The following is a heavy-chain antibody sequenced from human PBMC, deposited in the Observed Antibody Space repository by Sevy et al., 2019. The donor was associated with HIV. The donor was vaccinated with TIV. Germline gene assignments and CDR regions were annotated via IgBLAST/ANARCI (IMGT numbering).Heavy chain of an antibody. D-gene: IGHD6-19*01. CDR3: SKQWLDTEDYNWFDP. CDR2: FRSKGYGGTT. Sequence: GGSLRLSCTASGFTFGDYAMSWFRQAPGKGLEWEVFFRSKGYGGTTEYAASVKGRFTISRDDSKSIAYLQMSSLKIEDTAVYYCSKQWLDTEDYNWFDPWGQGTLVTVSS. CDR1: GFTFGDYA. V-gene: IGHV3-49*03. J-gene: IGHJ5*02.